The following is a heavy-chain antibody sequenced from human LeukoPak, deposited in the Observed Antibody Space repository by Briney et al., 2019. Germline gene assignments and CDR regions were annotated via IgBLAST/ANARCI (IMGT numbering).Heavy chain of an antibody. J-gene: IGHJ6*03. Sequence: ASVKVSCKASGYTFTGYYMHWVRQAPGQGLEWMGRINPNSGGTNYAQKFQGRVTMTRDTSISTAYMELSRLRSDDTAVYYCPRNQARGAKTEGYYYYYMDVWGKGTTVTVSS. V-gene: IGHV1-2*06. D-gene: IGHD4-17*01. CDR3: PRNQARGAKTEGYYYYYMDV. CDR1: GYTFTGYY. CDR2: INPNSGGT.